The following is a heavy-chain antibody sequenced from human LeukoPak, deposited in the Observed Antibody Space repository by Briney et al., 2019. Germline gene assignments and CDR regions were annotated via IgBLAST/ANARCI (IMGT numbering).Heavy chain of an antibody. Sequence: GASVKVSCKASGYTFTGYYMHWVRQAPGKGLEWMGGFDPEDGETIYAQKFQGRVTTTEDTSTDTAYMELSSLRSEDTAVYYCATFHVVGATSYWGQGTLVTVSS. D-gene: IGHD1-26*01. V-gene: IGHV1-24*01. CDR3: ATFHVVGATSY. CDR1: GYTFTGYY. CDR2: FDPEDGET. J-gene: IGHJ4*02.